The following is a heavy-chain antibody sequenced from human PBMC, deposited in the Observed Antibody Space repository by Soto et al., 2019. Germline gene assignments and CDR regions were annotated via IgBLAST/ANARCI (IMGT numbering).Heavy chain of an antibody. CDR1: GFTFSSYA. CDR3: AKTRRRGSSWYYYYGMDV. V-gene: IGHV3-23*01. D-gene: IGHD6-13*01. CDR2: ISGRGGST. J-gene: IGHJ6*02. Sequence: GGSLRLSCAASGFTFSSYAMSWVRQAPGKGLEWVSAISGRGGSTYYADSVKGRFTISRDNSKNTLYLQMNSLRAEDTAVYYCAKTRRRGSSWYYYYGMDVWGQGTTVTVSS.